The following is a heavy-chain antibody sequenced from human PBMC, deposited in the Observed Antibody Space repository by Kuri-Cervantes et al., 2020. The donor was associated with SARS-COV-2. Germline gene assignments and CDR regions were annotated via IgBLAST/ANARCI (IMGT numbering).Heavy chain of an antibody. D-gene: IGHD2-21*01. J-gene: IGHJ4*02. CDR1: GFTFSSYS. V-gene: IGHV3-21*04. Sequence: GESLKISCAASGFTFSSYSMNWVRQAPGKGLEWVSSISSNSSYIYYADSVKGRFTISRDNAKNSLYLQMNSLRAEDTAVYYCAKAGYCGGDCYSDYFDYWGQGTLVTVSS. CDR2: ISSNSSYI. CDR3: AKAGYCGGDCYSDYFDY.